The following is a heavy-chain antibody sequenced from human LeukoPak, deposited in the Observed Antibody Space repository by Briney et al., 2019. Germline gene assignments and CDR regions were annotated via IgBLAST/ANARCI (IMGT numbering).Heavy chain of an antibody. CDR2: VSYSGSA. V-gene: IGHV4-39*07. CDR1: NGSISSTIYY. Sequence: SETLSLTCAVSNGSISSTIYYWGWVRQPPGKGLEWLGSVSYSGSAYYNPSLKSRLTVSLDTSKNQFSLKLSSVTAADTAVYYCARSSGWPGEPDYWGQGTLVTVSS. D-gene: IGHD6-19*01. J-gene: IGHJ4*02. CDR3: ARSSGWPGEPDY.